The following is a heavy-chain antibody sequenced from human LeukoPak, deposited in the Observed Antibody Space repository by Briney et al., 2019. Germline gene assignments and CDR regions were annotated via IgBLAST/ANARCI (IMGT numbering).Heavy chain of an antibody. J-gene: IGHJ4*02. D-gene: IGHD2-21*02. Sequence: QTGGSLRLSCAASGFTFSNYWMHWVRQAPGKGLEWVSRINPDGSNSNYADSVKGRFTMSRDNAKNTVYLQMDSLRAEDTALFYCVRQAVSGDSGIAYWGRGTLVTVYS. CDR3: VRQAVSGDSGIAY. CDR1: GFTFSNYW. CDR2: INPDGSNS. V-gene: IGHV3-74*01.